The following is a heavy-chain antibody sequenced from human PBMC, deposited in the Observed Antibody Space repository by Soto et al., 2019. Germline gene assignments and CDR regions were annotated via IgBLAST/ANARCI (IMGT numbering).Heavy chain of an antibody. D-gene: IGHD1-7*01. CDR1: GFTFTRYS. J-gene: IGHJ4*02. CDR2: ISSTTNYI. CDR3: ARESEELTSNFDY. Sequence: GGSLRLSCAASGFTFTRYSMNWVRQAPGKGLEWVSSISSTTNYIYYGDSMKGRFTISRDNAKNSLYLEMNSLRAEDTAVYYCARESEELTSNFDYWGQGTLVSVSS. V-gene: IGHV3-21*06.